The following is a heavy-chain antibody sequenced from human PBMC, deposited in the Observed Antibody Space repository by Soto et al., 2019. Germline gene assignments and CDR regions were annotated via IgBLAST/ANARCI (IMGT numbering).Heavy chain of an antibody. D-gene: IGHD3-16*01. J-gene: IGHJ3*02. CDR3: ALGGSLDAFDI. V-gene: IGHV1-69*13. CDR1: GDTFSSYA. CDR2: IIPIFGTA. Sequence: ASVKVSCKASGDTFSSYAISWVRQAPGQGLEWMGGIIPIFGTANYAQKFQGRVTITADESTSTAYMELSSLRSEDTAVYYCALGGSLDAFDIWGQGTMVTVSS.